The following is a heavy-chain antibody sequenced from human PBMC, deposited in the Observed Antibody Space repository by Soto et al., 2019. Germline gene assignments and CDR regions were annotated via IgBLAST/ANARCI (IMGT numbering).Heavy chain of an antibody. Sequence: QVQLVQSGAEVKKPGASVKVSCKASGYTFTRYDINWVRQATGQGLEWMGWMNPNSGDTTYEEKFQGRVTLTRNTXXSTAYMEVTSLRAEDTAVYYCVRGGYTFGHNWFDPWGQGTLVIVSS. CDR2: MNPNSGDT. CDR1: GYTFTRYD. CDR3: VRGGYTFGHNWFDP. V-gene: IGHV1-8*01. J-gene: IGHJ5*02. D-gene: IGHD5-18*01.